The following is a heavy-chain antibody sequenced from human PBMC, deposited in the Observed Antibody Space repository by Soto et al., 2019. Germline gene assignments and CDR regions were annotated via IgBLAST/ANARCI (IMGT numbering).Heavy chain of an antibody. CDR2: IVVGIGDT. V-gene: IGHV1-58*02. Sequence: QVQLVQSGPEVKKPGTSVKVSCKASGFTFGDSAIQWVRQAPGHRLEWLGWIVVGIGDTNYAQKFQERVTITRDMSTSTAYMELSSLISDDTAVYYCAADRAQTDPYKWVDPWGQGTLVTVSP. J-gene: IGHJ5*02. D-gene: IGHD1-20*01. CDR3: AADRAQTDPYKWVDP. CDR1: GFTFGDSA.